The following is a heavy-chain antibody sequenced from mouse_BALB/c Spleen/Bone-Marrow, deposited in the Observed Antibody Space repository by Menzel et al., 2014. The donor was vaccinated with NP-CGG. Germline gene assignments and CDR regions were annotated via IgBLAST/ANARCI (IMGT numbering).Heavy chain of an antibody. CDR3: ARAPGYGGYAYLYGLDL. CDR1: GFSLSSYV. Sequence: EESGGRLVTPGTPLTLTCTVSGFSLSSYVMSWVRQAPGKGLEWIGIISISGSTYYASWAKGRFTISKTSTTVDLKITSPTTEDTATYFCARAPGYGGYAYLYGLDLWGQGTLVTVSS. J-gene: IGHJ2*01. V-gene: IGHV5-6-5*01. CDR2: ISISGST. D-gene: IGHD1-1*02.